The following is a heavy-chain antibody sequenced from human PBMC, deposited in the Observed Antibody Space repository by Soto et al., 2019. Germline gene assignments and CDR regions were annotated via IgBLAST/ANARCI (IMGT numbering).Heavy chain of an antibody. V-gene: IGHV1-18*01. J-gene: IGHJ4*02. CDR1: GYTFTSYG. Sequence: ASVKVSCKASGYTFTSYGISWVRQAPGQGLEWMGWISAYNGNTNYAQKLQGRVTMTTDTSTSTAYMELRSLRSDDTAVYYCARLNWDIVLMVYASYYFDYWGQGTLVIVSS. CDR3: ARLNWDIVLMVYASYYFDY. CDR2: ISAYNGNT. D-gene: IGHD2-8*01.